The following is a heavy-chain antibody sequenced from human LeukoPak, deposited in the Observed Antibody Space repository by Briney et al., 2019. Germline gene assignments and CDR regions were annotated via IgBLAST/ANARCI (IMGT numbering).Heavy chain of an antibody. CDR2: IIPILGIA. CDR3: ARVLTTVTPGAFDI. D-gene: IGHD4-17*01. V-gene: IGHV1-69*04. J-gene: IGHJ3*02. Sequence: SVKVSCKASGGTFSSYAISWVRQAPGQGLEWMGRIIPILGIANYAPKFQGRVTITADKSTSTAYMELSSLRSEDTAVYYCARVLTTVTPGAFDIWGQGTMVTVSS. CDR1: GGTFSSYA.